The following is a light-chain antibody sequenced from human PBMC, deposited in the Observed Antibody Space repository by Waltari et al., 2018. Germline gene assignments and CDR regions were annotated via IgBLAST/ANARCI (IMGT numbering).Light chain of an antibody. Sequence: VLYSSNNKNPLAWYQQKPGQSPKLLIYWASTRTSGVPDRFSGSGSGTDFTLTISSLQAEDVAVYYCQQYYSAPPTFGQGTKVEIK. J-gene: IGKJ1*01. V-gene: IGKV4-1*01. CDR2: WAS. CDR3: QQYYSAPPT. CDR1: VLYSSNNKNP.